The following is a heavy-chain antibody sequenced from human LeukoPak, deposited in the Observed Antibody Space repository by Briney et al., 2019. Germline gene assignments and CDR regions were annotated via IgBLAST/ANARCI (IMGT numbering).Heavy chain of an antibody. J-gene: IGHJ4*02. CDR1: GDSISSTNYC. CDR3: ARDSCSSTSCRKKFDS. D-gene: IGHD2-2*01. V-gene: IGHV4-39*07. Sequence: SETLSLTCTVSGDSISSTNYCWGWVRQPPGKGLEWIGTIYYSGSTYYNPSPESRVTISVETSKIQFSLKLSSVTAADTAVYYCARDSCSSTSCRKKFDSWGQGTLVTVSS. CDR2: IYYSGST.